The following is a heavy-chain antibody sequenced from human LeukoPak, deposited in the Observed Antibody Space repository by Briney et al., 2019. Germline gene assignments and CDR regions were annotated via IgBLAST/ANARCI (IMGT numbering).Heavy chain of an antibody. CDR2: IYTGDTT. Sequence: GGSLRLSCAASGFTVDTNYMSWVRQAPGKGLQWVSIIYTGDTTYYADSVKGRFTISRDNSKNTLYLQMSSLTADDTAVYYCAKEGTSRSPPAFDYWGQGALVTVSS. CDR1: GFTVDTNY. J-gene: IGHJ4*02. D-gene: IGHD2-2*01. CDR3: AKEGTSRSPPAFDY. V-gene: IGHV3-53*01.